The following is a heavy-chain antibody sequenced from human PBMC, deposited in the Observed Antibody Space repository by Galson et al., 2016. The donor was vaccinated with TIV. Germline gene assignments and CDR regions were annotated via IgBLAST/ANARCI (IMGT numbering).Heavy chain of an antibody. CDR1: GFTFSSYD. CDR2: ISYDGSHK. Sequence: SLRLSCAASGFTFSSYDMHWVRQAPGKGLEWVAVISYDGSHKNYAGSVKGRFTISRDNSKTTLDLQMNSLGAEDTAVYYCAKEENSGYYPNDAFDIWGQGTMVTVSS. CDR3: AKEENSGYYPNDAFDI. D-gene: IGHD3-22*01. J-gene: IGHJ3*02. V-gene: IGHV3-30*18.